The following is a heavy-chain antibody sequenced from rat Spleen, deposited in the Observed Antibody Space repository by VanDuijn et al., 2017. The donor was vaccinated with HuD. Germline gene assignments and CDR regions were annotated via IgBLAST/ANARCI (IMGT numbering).Heavy chain of an antibody. CDR2: MRFNGDP. Sequence: QVQLKESGPGLVQPSQTLSLTCTVSGFSLTSYNVHWVRQPPGKGLEWMGRMRFNGDPSYSSTLKSRLSISRDTSKNQVFLKMNSLQSEDTTTYYCARDDYSGGGFAYWGQGTLVTVSS. D-gene: IGHD1-1*01. V-gene: IGHV2-63*01. CDR1: GFSLTSYN. J-gene: IGHJ3*01. CDR3: ARDDYSGGGFAY.